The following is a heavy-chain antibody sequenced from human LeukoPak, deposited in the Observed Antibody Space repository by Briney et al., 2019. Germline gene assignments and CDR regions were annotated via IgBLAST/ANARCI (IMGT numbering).Heavy chain of an antibody. CDR3: ARWGLGPSFDY. J-gene: IGHJ4*02. CDR1: GFTFSSSW. CDR2: IKPDGSEK. D-gene: IGHD1-26*01. Sequence: GGSLRLSCAASGFTFSSSWMSWVRQAPGKGLEWVANIKPDGSEKYYVDAVKGRLTISRDNAKNSLYLQLNSLRVEDTAVYYCARWGLGPSFDYWGRGTLVTVSS. V-gene: IGHV3-7*01.